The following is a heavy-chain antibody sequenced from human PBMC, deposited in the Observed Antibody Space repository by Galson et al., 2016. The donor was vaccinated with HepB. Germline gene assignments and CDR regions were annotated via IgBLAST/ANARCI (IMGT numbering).Heavy chain of an antibody. D-gene: IGHD3-22*01. Sequence: SLRLSCAASGFTFSSYGLHWVRQAPGKGLEYVSAITNNGDGAYYADSVKGRFTISRDNSKNTLNLQMSSLRAEDTAVYYCVKDRLYDSSGYHSWEDYYFDYWGQGTLVTVSS. V-gene: IGHV3-64D*06. CDR1: GFTFSSYG. CDR3: VKDRLYDSSGYHSWEDYYFDY. CDR2: ITNNGDGA. J-gene: IGHJ4*02.